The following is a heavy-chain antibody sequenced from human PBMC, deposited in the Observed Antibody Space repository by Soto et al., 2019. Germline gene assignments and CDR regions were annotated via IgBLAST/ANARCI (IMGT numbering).Heavy chain of an antibody. D-gene: IGHD2-21*02. CDR1: GGSISSGSYY. J-gene: IGHJ4*02. CDR3: ARGLRTATGAHFDY. V-gene: IGHV4-31*03. CDR2: IYNSGST. Sequence: QVQLQESGPGLVKPSQTLSLTYTVSGGSISSGSYYWSWIRQHPGKGLEWIGYIYNSGSTYYNPSLKSRVTMSVDTSKNQFSLKLSSVTAADTAVYYCARGLRTATGAHFDYWGQGTLVTVSS.